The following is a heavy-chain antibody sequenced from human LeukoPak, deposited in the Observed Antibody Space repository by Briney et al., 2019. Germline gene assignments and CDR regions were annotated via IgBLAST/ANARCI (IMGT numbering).Heavy chain of an antibody. D-gene: IGHD6-19*01. V-gene: IGHV3-33*01. CDR1: GFTFSSYG. CDR2: IWYDGRNN. Sequence: GGSLRLSCAASGFTFSSYGMHWVRQAPGKGLEWVAFIWYDGRNNYYADSVKGRFTISRDNSKNTLYLQMDSLRAEDTAVYYCARYRGSSGWCGSAFDIWGQGTMVTVST. J-gene: IGHJ3*02. CDR3: ARYRGSSGWCGSAFDI.